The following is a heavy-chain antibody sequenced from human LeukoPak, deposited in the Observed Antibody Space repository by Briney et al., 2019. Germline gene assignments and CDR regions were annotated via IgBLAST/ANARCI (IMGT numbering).Heavy chain of an antibody. CDR2: INPNSGAT. CDR3: ARGRRILGGPENAGDFFDF. CDR1: GYTLTDYY. J-gene: IGHJ4*01. V-gene: IGHV1-2*02. Sequence: ASVKVSCKASGYTLTDYYLHWVRQAPGQGLKWMGWINPNSGATHYAQSFQARVTMARDTSIASSYMELTGLESDDTAVYYCARGRRILGGPENAGDFFDFWGQGSLVTVSS. D-gene: IGHD3-16*01.